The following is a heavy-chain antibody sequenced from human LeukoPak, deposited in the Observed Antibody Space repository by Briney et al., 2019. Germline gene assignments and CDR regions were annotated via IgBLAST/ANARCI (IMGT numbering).Heavy chain of an antibody. J-gene: IGHJ3*02. CDR1: GYTFSDNY. CDR2: INPHSGGT. V-gene: IGHV1-2*02. Sequence: GASVKVPCKASGYTFSDNYIHWVRQAPGQGLEWMGWINPHSGGTNYGENFQGRVTLTRDTSISTAYMDLSSLISDDTAVYYWVREFMRVTAFDIWGQGTMVTVSS. D-gene: IGHD2-21*02. CDR3: VREFMRVTAFDI.